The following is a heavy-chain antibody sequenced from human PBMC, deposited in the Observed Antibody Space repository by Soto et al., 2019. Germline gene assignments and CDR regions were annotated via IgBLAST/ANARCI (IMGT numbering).Heavy chain of an antibody. CDR2: ISYDGSNK. CDR3: ARDLDLCSGGTCYSINYYYDVMDV. D-gene: IGHD2-15*01. J-gene: IGHJ6*02. CDR1: AFTFSSYA. V-gene: IGHV3-30-3*01. Sequence: HPGGSLRLSCAASAFTFSSYAMHWVRQAPGKGLEWVAVISYDGSNKYYADSVKGRFTISRDNSKNTLYLQMNSLRAEDTAVYYCARDLDLCSGGTCYSINYYYDVMDVWGQGTTVTVSS.